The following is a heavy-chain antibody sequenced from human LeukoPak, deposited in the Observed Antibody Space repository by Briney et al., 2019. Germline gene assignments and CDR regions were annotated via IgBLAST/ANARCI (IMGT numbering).Heavy chain of an antibody. V-gene: IGHV3-20*04. D-gene: IGHD3-22*01. Sequence: GTLRLSCADTGCKFGGYGVRWLRQAPGKRLEWVCDINWNGAWTGYADSVKGRFTISRDNAKNSLYLQMNSLRAEDTALYYCAGYYYDSSRGFDLWGQGTLVTVSA. CDR1: GCKFGGYG. J-gene: IGHJ5*02. CDR3: AGYYYDSSRGFDL. CDR2: INWNGAWT.